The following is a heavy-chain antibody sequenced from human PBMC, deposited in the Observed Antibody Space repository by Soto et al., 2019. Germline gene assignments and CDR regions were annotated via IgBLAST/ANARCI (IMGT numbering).Heavy chain of an antibody. CDR1: GFTFSDHY. CDR3: ARGPISMVRAKTPSLDY. Sequence: EVQLVESGGGLVQPGGSLRLSCAVSGFTFSDHYINWVRQAPGKGLEWVGRTRNKAHSYTTEYAASVKGRFTIARDDYNNSVYLQMNSLKTEDTAVYYCARGPISMVRAKTPSLDYWGQGTLVTVSS. CDR2: TRNKAHSYTT. D-gene: IGHD3-10*01. V-gene: IGHV3-72*01. J-gene: IGHJ4*02.